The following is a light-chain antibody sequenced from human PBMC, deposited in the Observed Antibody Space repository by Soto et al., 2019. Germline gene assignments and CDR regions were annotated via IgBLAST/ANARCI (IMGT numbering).Light chain of an antibody. CDR3: QQYNNWPDT. CDR1: QSVSSN. J-gene: IGKJ4*01. V-gene: IGKV3-15*01. Sequence: IVLPHAPGTLSVPPGERATLSCRASQSVSSNLAWYQQKPGQAPRLLIYGASTRATGIPARFSGSGSGTEFTLTISSLQSEDFAVYYCQQYNNWPDTFGGGTKVDI. CDR2: GAS.